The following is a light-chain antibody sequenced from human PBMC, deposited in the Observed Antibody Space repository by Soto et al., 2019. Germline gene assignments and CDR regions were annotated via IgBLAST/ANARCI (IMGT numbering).Light chain of an antibody. CDR1: QSISGS. V-gene: IGKV1-5*03. CDR3: QQYNGYWT. Sequence: DIQMTQSPSTLSASVGDRVTITCRASQSISGSLAWYQQKPGKAPRLLIYEASNLKSAVPSRFSGSGSGTEYALTISSLQPDDSASYYCQQYNGYWTFGQGARVEIQ. CDR2: EAS. J-gene: IGKJ1*01.